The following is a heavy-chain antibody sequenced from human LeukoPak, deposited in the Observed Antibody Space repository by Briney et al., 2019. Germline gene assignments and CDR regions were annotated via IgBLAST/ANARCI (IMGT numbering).Heavy chain of an antibody. D-gene: IGHD4-17*01. Sequence: GGSLRLSCAASGFTFNNYWMNWVRQAPGKGLEWVAIVKQDGSEQYYVDSVKGRFTISRDNAKNSLYLQMSSLRAEDTAVYYCARHHFSTPPSATVTVGVDVWGKGTTVTVSS. V-gene: IGHV3-7*03. CDR2: VKQDGSEQ. CDR3: ARHHFSTPPSATVTVGVDV. J-gene: IGHJ6*04. CDR1: GFTFNNYW.